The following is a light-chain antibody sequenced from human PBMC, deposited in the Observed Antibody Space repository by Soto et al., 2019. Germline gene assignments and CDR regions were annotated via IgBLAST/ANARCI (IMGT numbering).Light chain of an antibody. Sequence: EIVLTQSPGTLSLSPGERASLSCRASQSVNNNYLAWYQQKPGQAPRLLIYGASTRATGIPDRFSGSGSGTDFTLTITRLEPEDFAVYFWQQYGDSRTFGQGTKVEIK. J-gene: IGKJ1*01. CDR3: QQYGDSRT. CDR2: GAS. V-gene: IGKV3-20*01. CDR1: QSVNNNY.